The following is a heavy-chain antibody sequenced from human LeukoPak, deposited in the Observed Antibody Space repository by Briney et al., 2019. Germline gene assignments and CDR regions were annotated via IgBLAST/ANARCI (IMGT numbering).Heavy chain of an antibody. CDR3: ARRYSSSWYVDY. D-gene: IGHD6-13*01. CDR2: IYPGDSDT. Sequence: GEPLRISCKGSGYSFTSYWIGRVRQMPGKGLEWMGIIYPGDSDTRYSPSFQGQVTISADKSISTAYLQWSSLKASDTAMYYCARRYSSSWYVDYWGQGTLVTVSS. CDR1: GYSFTSYW. V-gene: IGHV5-51*01. J-gene: IGHJ4*02.